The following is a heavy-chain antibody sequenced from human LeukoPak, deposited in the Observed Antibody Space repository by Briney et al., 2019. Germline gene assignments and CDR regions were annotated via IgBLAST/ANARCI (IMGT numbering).Heavy chain of an antibody. CDR3: ARGGKGTPFDY. V-gene: IGHV1-18*01. CDR2: ISAYNGDT. D-gene: IGHD1-1*01. Sequence: SVKVSCKASGYTFNNHGISWVRQAPGQGLEWMGWISAYNGDTNYAQKLQGRVTMTTDTSTSTAYMELRSLRSDDTAVYYCARGGKGTPFDYWGQGTLVTVSS. CDR1: GYTFNNHG. J-gene: IGHJ4*02.